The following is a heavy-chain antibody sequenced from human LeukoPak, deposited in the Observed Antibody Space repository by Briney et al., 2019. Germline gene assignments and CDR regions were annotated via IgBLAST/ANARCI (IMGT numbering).Heavy chain of an antibody. Sequence: PGGSLRLSCAASGFTFSSYAMHWVRQAPGKGLEWVAVISYDGSNKYYADSVKGRFTISRDNSKNTLYLQMNSLRAEDTAVYYCGVDYDSSGYIDYWGQGTLVTVSS. D-gene: IGHD3-22*01. CDR3: GVDYDSSGYIDY. CDR2: ISYDGSNK. CDR1: GFTFSSYA. J-gene: IGHJ4*02. V-gene: IGHV3-30*04.